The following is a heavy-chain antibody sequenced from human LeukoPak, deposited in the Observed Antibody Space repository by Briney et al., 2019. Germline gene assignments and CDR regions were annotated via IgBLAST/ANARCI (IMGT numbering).Heavy chain of an antibody. Sequence: ASVKVSCKASGYTFTSYDINWVRQATGQGLEWMGWMNPNSGNTGYAQKFQGRVTITRNTSISTAYMELSSLRSEDTAVYYCARGVQDYDLWSGGNWFDPWGQGTQVTVSS. CDR2: MNPNSGNT. V-gene: IGHV1-8*03. CDR1: GYTFTSYD. CDR3: ARGVQDYDLWSGGNWFDP. J-gene: IGHJ5*02. D-gene: IGHD3-3*01.